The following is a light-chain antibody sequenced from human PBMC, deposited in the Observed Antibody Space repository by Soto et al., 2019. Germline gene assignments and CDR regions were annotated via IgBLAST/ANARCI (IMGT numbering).Light chain of an antibody. CDR2: DST. CDR1: QSIHTS. Sequence: DIVLTQSPGTLSLSPGERATLSCRASQSIHTSLAWYQQKSGKPPRLVIYDSTLRANGVPDRFGGSRSGTEFTLTISSLEPEDFAVYYCQQRNVWPPITFGQGTRLEIK. J-gene: IGKJ5*01. CDR3: QQRNVWPPIT. V-gene: IGKV3-11*01.